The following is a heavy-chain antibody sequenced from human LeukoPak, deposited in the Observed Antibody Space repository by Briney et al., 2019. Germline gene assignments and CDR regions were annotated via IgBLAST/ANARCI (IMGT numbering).Heavy chain of an antibody. D-gene: IGHD6-19*01. J-gene: IGHJ4*02. CDR1: GFTFTTYA. V-gene: IGHV3-23*01. CDR2: VSGNGHHT. Sequence: GGSLRLSCAASGFTFTTYAMSWIRQASGKGLEWVSSVSGNGHHTYYADSVKGRFTISRDKSKNTLFLQMNSLRAEDTAIYFCTRDDAVGGGYLDYWGQGALVTVSP. CDR3: TRDDAVGGGYLDY.